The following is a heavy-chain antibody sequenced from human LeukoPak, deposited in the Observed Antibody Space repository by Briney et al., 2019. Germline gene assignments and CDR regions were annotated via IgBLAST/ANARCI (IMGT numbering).Heavy chain of an antibody. CDR1: GFTYSSYS. V-gene: IGHV3-7*01. CDR2: IRQDGSEK. D-gene: IGHD1-1*01. Sequence: GGSLRLSCAASGFTYSSYSMSWVRQAPGKGLEWVANIRQDGSEKYYVDSMRGRFTISRDNAKNSLYLQMSSLRAEDTAVYYCARSTAGLDYWGQGTLVTVSS. CDR3: ARSTAGLDY. J-gene: IGHJ4*02.